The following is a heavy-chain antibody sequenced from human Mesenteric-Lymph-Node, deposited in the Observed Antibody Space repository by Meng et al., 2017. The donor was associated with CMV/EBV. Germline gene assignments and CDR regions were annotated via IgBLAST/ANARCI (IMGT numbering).Heavy chain of an antibody. CDR1: GYTFTGYY. CDR2: INPNSGGT. V-gene: IGHV1-2*02. J-gene: IGHJ4*02. D-gene: IGHD6-6*01. CDR3: ARDLRRIRSSRYAYADY. Sequence: ASVKVSCKASGYTFTGYYMHWVRQAPGQGLEWMGWINPNSGGTNYAQKFQGRVTMTRDTSISTAYMELSRLGSDDTAVYYCARDLRRIRSSRYAYADYWGQGTLVTVSS.